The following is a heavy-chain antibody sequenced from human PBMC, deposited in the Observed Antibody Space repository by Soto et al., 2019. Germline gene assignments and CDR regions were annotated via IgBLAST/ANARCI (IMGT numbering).Heavy chain of an antibody. V-gene: IGHV1-46*01. J-gene: IGHJ5*02. D-gene: IGHD2-15*01. Sequence: QVQLVQSGAEVKKPGASVKVPCKASGYTFTSYYMHWVRQAPGQGLEWMGIIDPSGGGTSYAQKFQDRLTMTRDTSTSTVYMELSSLRSEDTAVYYCARDRVDCSGGNCWRSVEDTWGQGTLVTVSS. CDR1: GYTFTSYY. CDR3: ARDRVDCSGGNCWRSVEDT. CDR2: IDPSGGGT.